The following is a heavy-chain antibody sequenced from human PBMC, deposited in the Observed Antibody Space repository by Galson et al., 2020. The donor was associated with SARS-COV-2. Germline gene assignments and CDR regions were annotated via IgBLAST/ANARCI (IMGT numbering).Heavy chain of an antibody. D-gene: IGHD2-21*01. V-gene: IGHV3-72*01. Sequence: GESLQISCVASGFIFSAHSMDWVRQTPGKGLEWVARVRNKANSYSTEYAASVKGRFTVSRDDSKNSLYLQMNSLESEDTAVYYCAKVALVTPTTMFCGRILDDWGQGTQVTVS. J-gene: IGHJ4*02. CDR1: GFIFSAHS. CDR3: AKVALVTPTTMFCGRILDD. CDR2: VRNKANSYST.